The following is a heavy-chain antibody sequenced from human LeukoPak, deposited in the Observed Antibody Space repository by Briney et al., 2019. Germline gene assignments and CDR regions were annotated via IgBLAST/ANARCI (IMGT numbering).Heavy chain of an antibody. Sequence: PGGSLRLSCAASGFTVSSNYMSWVRQAPGKGLEWVSAIYSGGSTYDADSVKGRFTISRDNSKNTLYLQMNSLRAEDTAVYYCASSGYSYGTIDYWGQGTLVTVSS. V-gene: IGHV3-53*01. J-gene: IGHJ4*02. CDR3: ASSGYSYGTIDY. CDR2: IYSGGST. CDR1: GFTVSSNY. D-gene: IGHD5-18*01.